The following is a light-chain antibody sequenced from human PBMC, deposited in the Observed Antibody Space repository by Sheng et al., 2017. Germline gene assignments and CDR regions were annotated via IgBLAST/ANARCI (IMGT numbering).Light chain of an antibody. CDR2: GAS. J-gene: IGKJ3*01. Sequence: EIVLTQSPGTLSLSPGERATLSCRASQSVSSSYLAWYQQKPGQAPRLLIYGASSRATGIPDRFSGSGSGTDFTLTISSLQPEDFATYYCQNYNSAPVTFGPGTKVDIK. CDR3: QNYNSAPVT. V-gene: IGKV3-20*01. CDR1: QSVSSSY.